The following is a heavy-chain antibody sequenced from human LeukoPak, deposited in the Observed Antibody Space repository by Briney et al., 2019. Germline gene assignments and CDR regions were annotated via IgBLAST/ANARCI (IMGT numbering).Heavy chain of an antibody. D-gene: IGHD6-13*01. J-gene: IGHJ4*02. CDR1: GGSFSGYY. V-gene: IGHV4-34*01. Sequence: SETLSLTCAVYGGSFSGYYWSWIRQPPGKGLEWIGEINHSGSTNYNPSLKSRVTISVDTSKNQFSLKLSSVTAADTAVYYCARVFGYSIFYYFDYWGQGTLVTVSS. CDR3: ARVFGYSIFYYFDY. CDR2: INHSGST.